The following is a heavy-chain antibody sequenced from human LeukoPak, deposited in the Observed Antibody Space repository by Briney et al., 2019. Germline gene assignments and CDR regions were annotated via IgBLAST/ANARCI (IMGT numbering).Heavy chain of an antibody. J-gene: IGHJ4*02. CDR3: ARGRYCSSTSCYRRYFDY. D-gene: IGHD2-2*02. CDR2: INHSGST. V-gene: IGHV4-34*01. Sequence: SETLSLTCAVSGGSFSGYDWSWIRQPPGKGLEWIGEINHSGSTNYNPSLKSRVTISVDTSKNQFSLKLRSVTVADTAVSYCARGRYCSSTSCYRRYFDYWGKRTPVTVTS. CDR1: GGSFSGYD.